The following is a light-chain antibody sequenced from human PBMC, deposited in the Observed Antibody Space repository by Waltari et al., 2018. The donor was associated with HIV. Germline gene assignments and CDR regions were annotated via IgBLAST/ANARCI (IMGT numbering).Light chain of an antibody. CDR1: SSYVGSYNL. V-gene: IGLV2-14*02. J-gene: IGLJ2*01. CDR2: EVS. Sequence: QSALTQPASVSGSPGQSITISCTGTSSYVGSYNLVSWSQQHPGKAPKLMIYEVSKRPSGVSNRFSGSKSGNTASLTISGLQAEDDADYYCSSYTNTTTLVLFGGGTKLTVL. CDR3: SSYTNTTTLVL.